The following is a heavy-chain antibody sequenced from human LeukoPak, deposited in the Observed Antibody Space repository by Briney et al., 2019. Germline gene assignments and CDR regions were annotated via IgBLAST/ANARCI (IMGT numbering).Heavy chain of an antibody. V-gene: IGHV3-23*01. CDR2: ISDGGGGP. CDR1: GFTFSTYA. J-gene: IGHJ4*02. CDR3: AKWWWSASSSVY. Sequence: GGSLRLSCAVSGFTFSTYAMSWVRQAPGKGLEWVSTISDGGGGPYYAVSVKGGFSISRDNPKNTLYLQMNSLRSEDTAVYYCAKWWWSASSSVYWGQGTLVTVSS. D-gene: IGHD6-6*01.